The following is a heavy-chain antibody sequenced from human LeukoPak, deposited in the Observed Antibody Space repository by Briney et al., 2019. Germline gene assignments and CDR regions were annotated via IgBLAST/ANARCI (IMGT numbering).Heavy chain of an antibody. Sequence: GASVKVSCKASGYTFTGYYMHWVRQAPGQGLEWMGWINPNGGGTNYAQKFQGRVTMTRDTSISTAYMELSRLRSDDTAVYYCARGGTDIVVVPAAIEIDYWGQGTLVTVSS. CDR3: ARGGTDIVVVPAAIEIDY. V-gene: IGHV1-2*02. CDR2: INPNGGGT. CDR1: GYTFTGYY. J-gene: IGHJ4*02. D-gene: IGHD2-2*01.